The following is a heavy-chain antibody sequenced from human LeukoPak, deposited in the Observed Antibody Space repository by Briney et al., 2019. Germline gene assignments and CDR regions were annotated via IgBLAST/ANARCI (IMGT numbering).Heavy chain of an antibody. CDR3: AKDAQRGFDDSNSLEY. CDR2: IWSDGSNQ. D-gene: IGHD4-11*01. V-gene: IGHV3-33*06. J-gene: IGHJ4*02. CDR1: KFTFSHYG. Sequence: GGSLRLSCAAAKFTFSHYGMHWVRQAPGKGLEWVAVIWSDGSNQYHADSVKGRFTISRDNSKNTVYLQMNSLRVEDTGVYYCAKDAQRGFDDSNSLEYWGQGILVTVSS.